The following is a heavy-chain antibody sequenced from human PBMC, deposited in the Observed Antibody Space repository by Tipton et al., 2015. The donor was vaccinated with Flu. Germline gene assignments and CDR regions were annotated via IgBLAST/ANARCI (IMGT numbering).Heavy chain of an antibody. J-gene: IGHJ4*02. CDR2: IYYSGST. Sequence: TLSLTCTVSGGSISSYYWSWIRQPPGKGLEWIGYIYYSGSTNYNPSLKSRVTISVDTSKNQFSLKLSSVTAADTAVYYCASSPWGYYDSSIYFDYWGQGTLVTVSS. CDR1: GGSISSYY. D-gene: IGHD3-22*01. CDR3: ASSPWGYYDSSIYFDY. V-gene: IGHV4-59*01.